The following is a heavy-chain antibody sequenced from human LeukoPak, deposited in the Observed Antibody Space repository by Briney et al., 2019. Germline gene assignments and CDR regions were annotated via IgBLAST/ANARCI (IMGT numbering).Heavy chain of an antibody. D-gene: IGHD3-10*01. J-gene: IGHJ6*02. CDR3: ARDMVRSQGYGMDV. CDR1: GFTFSSYW. Sequence: GGSLRLSCAASGFTFSSYWMHWVRQAPGKGLVWVSRVNSDGSSTSYADPVKGRFTISRDNAKNTVFLQMNSLRAEDTAVYYCARDMVRSQGYGMDVWGQGTTVTVSS. V-gene: IGHV3-74*01. CDR2: VNSDGSST.